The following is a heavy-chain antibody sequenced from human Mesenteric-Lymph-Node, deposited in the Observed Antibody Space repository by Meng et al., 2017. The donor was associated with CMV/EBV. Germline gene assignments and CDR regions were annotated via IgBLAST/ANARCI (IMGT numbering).Heavy chain of an antibody. CDR1: GGSISSGGYY. CDR3: ARVVVVTTVFDY. D-gene: IGHD3-22*01. J-gene: IGHJ4*02. CDR2: IYYSGST. Sequence: SETLSLTCTVSGGSISSGGYYWSWIRQHPGKGLEWIGYIYYSGSTYYNPSLKSRVTLSVDTSRNQFSLKLNSVTAADTAVYYCARVVVVTTVFDYWGQGTLVTVSS. V-gene: IGHV4-31*03.